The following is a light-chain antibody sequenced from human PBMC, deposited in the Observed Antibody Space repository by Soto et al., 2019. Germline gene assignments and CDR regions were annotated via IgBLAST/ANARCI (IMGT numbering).Light chain of an antibody. J-gene: IGKJ1*01. CDR3: KQYGSSRRT. CDR1: QSVSSSY. CDR2: GAS. V-gene: IGKV3-20*01. Sequence: EIVLTQSPGTLSLSPGERATLSCRASQSVSSSYLAWYQQKPGQAPRLLIYGASSRATGIADRFSGSGSGTDFTLPISRLEPEDFAVYYCKQYGSSRRTFGQGTKVEIK.